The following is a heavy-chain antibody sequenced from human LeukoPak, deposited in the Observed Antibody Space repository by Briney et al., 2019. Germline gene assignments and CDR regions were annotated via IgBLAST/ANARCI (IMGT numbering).Heavy chain of an antibody. CDR1: GYTFSSYG. V-gene: IGHV1-18*01. Sequence: ASVKVSCKSSGYTFSSYGLNWVRQAPGQGLEWMGWISAYNGNTNYAQKLQGRVTMTTDTSTSTAYMELRSLRSDDTAVYYCARDSSAAGTYFDYWGQGTLVTVSS. CDR3: ARDSSAAGTYFDY. J-gene: IGHJ4*02. CDR2: ISAYNGNT. D-gene: IGHD6-13*01.